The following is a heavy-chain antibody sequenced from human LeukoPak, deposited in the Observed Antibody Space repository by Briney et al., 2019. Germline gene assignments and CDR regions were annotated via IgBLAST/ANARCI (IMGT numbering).Heavy chain of an antibody. CDR3: ARRKASGYYYGSGSYSSNWFDP. J-gene: IGHJ5*02. CDR1: GGSFSGYY. Sequence: SETLSLTCAVYGGSFSGYYWSWIRQPPGKGLEWIGEINHSGSTNYNPSLKSRVTISVDTSKNQFSLKLSSVTAADTAVYYCARRKASGYYYGSGSYSSNWFDPWGQGTLVTVSS. D-gene: IGHD3-10*01. CDR2: INHSGST. V-gene: IGHV4-34*01.